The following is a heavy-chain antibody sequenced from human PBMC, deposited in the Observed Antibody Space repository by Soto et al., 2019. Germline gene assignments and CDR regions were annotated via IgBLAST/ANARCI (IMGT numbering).Heavy chain of an antibody. CDR2: INHSGST. CDR3: ASRSWYHWMDV. CDR1: GGSFTGYY. Sequence: SETLSLTCAVSGGSFTGYYWTWIRQPPGKGLEWIGEINHSGSTNYNSSLKSRVTISADTPQKQFSLKMSSVTAADTAVYYCASRSWYHWMDVWGQGTTVTVSS. V-gene: IGHV4-34*01. D-gene: IGHD1-20*01. J-gene: IGHJ6*02.